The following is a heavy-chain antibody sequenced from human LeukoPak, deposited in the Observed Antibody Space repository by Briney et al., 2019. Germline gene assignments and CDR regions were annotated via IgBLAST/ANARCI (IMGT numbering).Heavy chain of an antibody. J-gene: IGHJ5*02. Sequence: GGSLRLSCAASGFTFSTYRMTWVRQAPGKGLEWVANINQDGSKKNYVDSVKGRFTVSRDNVKNSVYLQMNSLRAEDTAVYYCARDPSLFGGWFDPWGQGTLVTVSS. CDR3: ARDPSLFGGWFDP. D-gene: IGHD3-10*01. V-gene: IGHV3-7*01. CDR2: INQDGSKK. CDR1: GFTFSTYR.